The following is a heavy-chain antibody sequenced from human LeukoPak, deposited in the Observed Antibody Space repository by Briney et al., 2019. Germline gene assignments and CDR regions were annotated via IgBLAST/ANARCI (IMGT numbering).Heavy chain of an antibody. D-gene: IGHD3-22*01. J-gene: IGHJ3*02. Sequence: ASVKVSCKASGYTFTSNYMHWVRQATGQGLEWMGWMNPNSGNTGYAQKFQGRVTITRNTSISTAYMELSSLRSEDTAVYYCARPVDSSGLDAFDIWGQGTMVTVSS. V-gene: IGHV1-8*03. CDR1: GYTFTSNY. CDR3: ARPVDSSGLDAFDI. CDR2: MNPNSGNT.